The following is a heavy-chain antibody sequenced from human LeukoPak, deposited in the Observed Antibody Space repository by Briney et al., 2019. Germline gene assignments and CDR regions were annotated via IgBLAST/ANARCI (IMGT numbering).Heavy chain of an antibody. Sequence: TGGSLRLSCAASGFTFSSYAMHWVRQAPGKGLEWVAVISYDGSNKYYADSVKGRFTISRDNSKNTLYLQMNSLRAEDTAMYYCARGIGYCSGGSCEGYYYYYGMDVWGQGTTVTVSS. CDR1: GFTFSSYA. D-gene: IGHD2-15*01. V-gene: IGHV3-30-3*01. CDR2: ISYDGSNK. J-gene: IGHJ6*02. CDR3: ARGIGYCSGGSCEGYYYYYGMDV.